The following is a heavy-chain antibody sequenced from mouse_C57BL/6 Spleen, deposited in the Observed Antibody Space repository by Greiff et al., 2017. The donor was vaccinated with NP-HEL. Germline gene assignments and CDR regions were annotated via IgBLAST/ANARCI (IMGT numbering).Heavy chain of an antibody. CDR3: ARMRSMMFTHYYAMDY. V-gene: IGHV1-81*01. CDR1: GYTFTSYG. J-gene: IGHJ4*01. CDR2: IYPRSGNT. D-gene: IGHD2-3*01. Sequence: QVQLKQSGAELARPGASVKLSCKASGYTFTSYGISWVKQRTGQGLEWIGEIYPRSGNTYYNEKFKGKATLTADKSSSTAYMELRSLTSEDSAVYFCARMRSMMFTHYYAMDYWGQGTSVTVSS.